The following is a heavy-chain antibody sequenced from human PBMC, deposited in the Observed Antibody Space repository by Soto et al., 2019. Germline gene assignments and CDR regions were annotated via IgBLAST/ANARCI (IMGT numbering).Heavy chain of an antibody. J-gene: IGHJ4*02. V-gene: IGHV3-23*01. CDR3: AKGTLGNGYDLDS. D-gene: IGHD5-12*01. CDR1: GFTFSNYA. Sequence: EVQLLDSGGGLVQPGGSLRLSCAASGFTFSNYAMNWVRQAPGKGLDWVSAISGSGGGTYYADSVKGRFTISRDNSKNTLYLQMSSLRAEDTAVYYCAKGTLGNGYDLDSWGQGTLVTVSS. CDR2: ISGSGGGT.